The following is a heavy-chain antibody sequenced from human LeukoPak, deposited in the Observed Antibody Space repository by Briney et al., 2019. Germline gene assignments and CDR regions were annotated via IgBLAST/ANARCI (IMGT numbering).Heavy chain of an antibody. V-gene: IGHV1-69*06. D-gene: IGHD3-9*01. CDR2: IIPIFGTA. CDR1: GGTFSSYA. Sequence: GASVKVSCKASGGTFSSYAISWVRQAPGQGLEWMGGIIPIFGTANYAQKFQGRVTITADKSTSTAYMELSGLRSEDTAVYYCASLITAKRYFDSSNWFDPWGQGTLVTVSS. CDR3: ASLITAKRYFDSSNWFDP. J-gene: IGHJ5*02.